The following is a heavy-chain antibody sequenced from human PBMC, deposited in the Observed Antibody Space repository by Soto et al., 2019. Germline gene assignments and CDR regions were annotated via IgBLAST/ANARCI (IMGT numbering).Heavy chain of an antibody. Sequence: ASVKVSCKASGYTFTGYYMHWVRQAPGQGLEWMGWINPNSGGTNYAQKFRGRVTMTRDTSISTAYMELSRLRSDDTAVYYCAREANWNQNWFDPWGQGTLVTVSS. CDR1: GYTFTGYY. CDR3: AREANWNQNWFDP. V-gene: IGHV1-2*02. CDR2: INPNSGGT. D-gene: IGHD1-20*01. J-gene: IGHJ5*02.